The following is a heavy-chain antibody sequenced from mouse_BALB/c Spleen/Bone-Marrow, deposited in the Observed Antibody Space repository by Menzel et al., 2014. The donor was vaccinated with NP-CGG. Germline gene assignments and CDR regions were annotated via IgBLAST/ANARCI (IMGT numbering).Heavy chain of an antibody. CDR1: GFDFSGFW. D-gene: IGHD2-3*01. Sequence: EVKVVESGGGLVQPGGSLKLSCAASGFDFSGFWMGWVRQAPGKGLEWIREINPDSSTINYTPSLKDRFIISRDNAKNTLYLQMSKVRSEDTALYYCARLGYYGGFAYWGQGTLVTVSA. V-gene: IGHV4-1*02. J-gene: IGHJ3*01. CDR2: INPDSSTI. CDR3: ARLGYYGGFAY.